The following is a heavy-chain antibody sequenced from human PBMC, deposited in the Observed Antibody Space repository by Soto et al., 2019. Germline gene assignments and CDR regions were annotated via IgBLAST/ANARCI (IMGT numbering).Heavy chain of an antibody. CDR1: YAFFTSRENY. J-gene: IGHJ3*01. D-gene: IGHD5-18*01. Sequence: SEPLSVTSSVSYAFFTSRENYCIFFSQPPGKGLEWLGYIYDSGVTSYTPALKSRVTLSLDRPNNQVSLKLRSVTAADTAVYFCVRDLAHGYTGNVWGQGTLVTVSS. V-gene: IGHV4-30-4*08. CDR3: VRDLAHGYTGNV. CDR2: IYDSGVT.